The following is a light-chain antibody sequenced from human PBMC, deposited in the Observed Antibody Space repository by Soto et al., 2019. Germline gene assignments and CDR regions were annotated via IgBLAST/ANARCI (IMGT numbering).Light chain of an antibody. J-gene: IGKJ1*01. CDR2: AAS. Sequence: DIQMTQSPSSLSASVGDRVTITCRASQGISHFLAWYQQKPGKVPKLLIYAASILQSGVPPRFSGSGSGTDFTLTISSLQPEDVVTYYCQKYNTVPRTFGQGTKVDIK. CDR1: QGISHF. CDR3: QKYNTVPRT. V-gene: IGKV1-27*01.